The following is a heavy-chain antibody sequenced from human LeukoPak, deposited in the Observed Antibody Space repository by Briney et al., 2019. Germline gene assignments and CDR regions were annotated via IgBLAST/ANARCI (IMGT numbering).Heavy chain of an antibody. CDR3: ARSLVVVRANPPGSFDY. CDR1: GGSISSGRYY. D-gene: IGHD2-2*01. Sequence: SQTLSLTCTVSGGSISSGRYYWSWIRQHPGKGLEWIGYIYYSGRTYYNPSLKSRVSISEDTSKNQLSLKLRSVTAADTAVYYCARSLVVVRANPPGSFDYWGQGTLVTVSS. CDR2: IYYSGRT. V-gene: IGHV4-31*03. J-gene: IGHJ4*02.